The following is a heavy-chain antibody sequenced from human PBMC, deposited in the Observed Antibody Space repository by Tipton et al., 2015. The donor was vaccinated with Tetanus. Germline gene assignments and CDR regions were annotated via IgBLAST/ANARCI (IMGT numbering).Heavy chain of an antibody. CDR2: INQSGST. J-gene: IGHJ3*02. Sequence: TLSLTCAVSGGSLSGFYWGWIRQPPGKGLEWIGEINQSGSTNDNPSLKSRVAMSVDTSKNQFSLKLSSVTAADTAVYYCASHYGSGSDDAFDIWGQGTMVTVSS. CDR3: ASHYGSGSDDAFDI. D-gene: IGHD3-10*01. V-gene: IGHV4-34*01. CDR1: GGSLSGFY.